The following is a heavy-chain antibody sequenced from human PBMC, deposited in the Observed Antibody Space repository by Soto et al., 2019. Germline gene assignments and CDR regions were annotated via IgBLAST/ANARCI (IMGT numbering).Heavy chain of an antibody. Sequence: SETLSLTCAVSGGSISSGGYSWSWIRQPPGKGLEWIGYIYHSGSTYYNPSLKSRVTISVDRSKNQFSLKLSSVTAADTAVYYCARGAANYDSSGYYLDYWGQGTLVTVSS. CDR1: GGSISSGGYS. V-gene: IGHV4-30-2*01. CDR3: ARGAANYDSSGYYLDY. J-gene: IGHJ4*02. D-gene: IGHD3-22*01. CDR2: IYHSGST.